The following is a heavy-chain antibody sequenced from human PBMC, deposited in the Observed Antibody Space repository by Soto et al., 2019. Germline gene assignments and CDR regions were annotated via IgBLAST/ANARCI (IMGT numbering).Heavy chain of an antibody. V-gene: IGHV3-30*18. CDR1: GFTFSSYG. J-gene: IGHJ4*02. CDR3: AKGSATRYYFDY. Sequence: PGGPLRLSCAASGFTFSSYGMHWVRQAPGKGLEWVAVISYDGSNKYYADSVKGRFTISRDNSKNTLYLQMNSLRAEDTAVYYCAKGSATRYYFDYWGQGTLVTVSS. D-gene: IGHD1-26*01. CDR2: ISYDGSNK.